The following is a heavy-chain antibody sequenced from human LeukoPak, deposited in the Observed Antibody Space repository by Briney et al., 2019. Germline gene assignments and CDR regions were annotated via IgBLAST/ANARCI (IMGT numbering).Heavy chain of an antibody. CDR3: ARIDDYYDSSGYYPHWYFDL. J-gene: IGHJ2*01. Sequence: SETLSLTCTVSGGSISSYYWSWIREPPGKGLEWIGYIYYSGSTNYNPSLKSRVTISVDTSKNQFSLKLSSVTAADTAVYYCARIDDYYDSSGYYPHWYFDLWGRGTLVTVSS. CDR2: IYYSGST. V-gene: IGHV4-59*01. D-gene: IGHD3-22*01. CDR1: GGSISSYY.